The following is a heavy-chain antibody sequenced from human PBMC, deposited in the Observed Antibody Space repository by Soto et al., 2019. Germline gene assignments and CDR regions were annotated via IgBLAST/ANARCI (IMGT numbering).Heavy chain of an antibody. Sequence: GASVKVSCKASGYTFTGYYMHWVRQAPGQGLEWMGWINPNSGGTNYAQKFQGWVTMTRDTSISTAYMELSRLRSDDTAVYYCGRSPSKAPGYSSSFDYWGQGALVTVSS. CDR1: GYTFTGYY. D-gene: IGHD6-13*01. V-gene: IGHV1-2*04. J-gene: IGHJ4*02. CDR2: INPNSGGT. CDR3: GRSPSKAPGYSSSFDY.